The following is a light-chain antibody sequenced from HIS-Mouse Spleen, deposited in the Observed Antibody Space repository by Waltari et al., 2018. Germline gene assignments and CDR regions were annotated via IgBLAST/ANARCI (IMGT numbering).Light chain of an antibody. CDR2: EDS. CDR3: QVWDSSSDHVV. V-gene: IGLV3-21*03. J-gene: IGLJ2*01. CDR1: NIGSKS. Sequence: SYVLTQPPSVSVAPGKTARITCGGNNIGSKSVHWYQQKPGQAPVLVVHEDSDRPSGIPGRVSGANSGNTATLTISRVEAGDEADYYCQVWDSSSDHVVFGGGTKLTVL.